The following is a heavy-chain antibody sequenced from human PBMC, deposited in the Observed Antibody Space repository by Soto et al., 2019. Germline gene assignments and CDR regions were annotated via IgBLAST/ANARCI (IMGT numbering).Heavy chain of an antibody. Sequence: EVQLVESGGGLVQPGGSLRLSCAASGFTFSSYWMSWVRQAPGKGLEWVANIKQDGSEKYYVDSVKGRFTISRDNAKNSLNLQMNSLRAEDTAVHYCARVTDYYESSGYFDYWGQGTLVTVSS. CDR1: GFTFSSYW. J-gene: IGHJ4*02. D-gene: IGHD3-22*01. CDR2: IKQDGSEK. CDR3: ARVTDYYESSGYFDY. V-gene: IGHV3-7*01.